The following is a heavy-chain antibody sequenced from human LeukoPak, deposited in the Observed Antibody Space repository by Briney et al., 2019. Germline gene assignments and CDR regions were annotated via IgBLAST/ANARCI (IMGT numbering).Heavy chain of an antibody. D-gene: IGHD1-26*01. CDR1: GFTSSSYW. Sequence: GGSLRLSCAASGFTSSSYWMSRVRQAPGKGLEWVANIKQDGSEKYYVDSVKGRFTISRDNAKNSLYLQMNSLRAEDTAVYYCARAGGTYYGIAFDIWGQGTMVTVSS. CDR3: ARAGGTYYGIAFDI. CDR2: IKQDGSEK. V-gene: IGHV3-7*01. J-gene: IGHJ3*02.